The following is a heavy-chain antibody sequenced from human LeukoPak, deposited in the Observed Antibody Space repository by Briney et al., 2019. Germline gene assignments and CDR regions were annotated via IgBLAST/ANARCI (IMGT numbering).Heavy chain of an antibody. V-gene: IGHV3-21*06. J-gene: IGHJ4*02. D-gene: IGHD5-18*01. CDR3: ASTWVDGLPPGY. CDR1: GFTFSNYW. CDR2: ISSSSTYI. Sequence: GGSLRLSCAASGFTFSNYWMHWVRQAPGKGLEWVSYISSSSTYIYYADSVKGRFTISRDNAKNSLYLQMNSLRAEDTAVYYCASTWVDGLPPGYWGQGTLVTVSS.